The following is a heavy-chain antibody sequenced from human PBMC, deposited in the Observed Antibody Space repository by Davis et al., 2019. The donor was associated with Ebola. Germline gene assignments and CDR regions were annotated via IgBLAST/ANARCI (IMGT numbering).Heavy chain of an antibody. CDR2: INPNSGGT. V-gene: IGHV1-2*02. CDR1: GYTFTGYY. J-gene: IGHJ4*02. Sequence: ASVKVSCKASGYTFTGYYMHWVRQAPGQGLEWMGWINPNSGGTNYAQKFQGRVTMTRDTSISTAYMELSRLRSDDTAVYYCARDDADIVVVPAAINPDYWGQGTLVTVSS. D-gene: IGHD2-2*01. CDR3: ARDDADIVVVPAAINPDY.